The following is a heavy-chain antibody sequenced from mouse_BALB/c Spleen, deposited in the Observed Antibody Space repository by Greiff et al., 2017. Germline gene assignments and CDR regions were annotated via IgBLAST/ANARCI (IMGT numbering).Heavy chain of an antibody. V-gene: IGHV1S56*01. CDR3: ARPPVGGYYGSRVSFDY. CDR1: GYTFTSYY. D-gene: IGHD1-1*01. Sequence: QVQLQQSGPELVKPGASVKMSCKASGYTFTSYYIHWVKQRPGQGLEWIGWIYPGDGSTKYNEKFKGKTTLTADKSSSTAYMLLSSLTSEDSAIYFCARPPVGGYYGSRVSFDYWGQGTTLTVSS. CDR2: IYPGDGST. J-gene: IGHJ2*01.